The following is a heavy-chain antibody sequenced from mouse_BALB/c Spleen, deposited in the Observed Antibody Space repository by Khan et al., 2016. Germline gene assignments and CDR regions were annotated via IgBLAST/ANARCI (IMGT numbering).Heavy chain of an antibody. V-gene: IGHV1S136*01. CDR2: INPYNDDT. D-gene: IGHD2-4*01. Sequence: VRLQQSGPELVKPGASVKMSCKASGYTFTNYVIHWVKQKPGQGLEWIGYINPYNDDTKYNEKFKGKATLTSDKSSSTAYMELSSLTFEDSAVYYCARFDYDEDWYFDVWGAGTTVTVSS. CDR1: GYTFTNYV. CDR3: ARFDYDEDWYFDV. J-gene: IGHJ1*01.